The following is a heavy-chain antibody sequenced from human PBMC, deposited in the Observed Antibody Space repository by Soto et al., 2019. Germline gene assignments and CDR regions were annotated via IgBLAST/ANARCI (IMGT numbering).Heavy chain of an antibody. CDR3: TRQGGASWYREVFDH. J-gene: IGHJ4*02. CDR2: TSYDGGDK. CDR1: GFIFRSYA. D-gene: IGHD6-13*01. Sequence: ESGGGVVQPGRSLRLSCAASGFIFRSYAMHWVRQAPGKGLEWVAVTSYDGGDKYYADSVKGRFTISRDNSKNTLYLQMNSLRDEDTAIYYCTRQGGASWYREVFDHWGQGTLVTVSS. V-gene: IGHV3-30-3*01.